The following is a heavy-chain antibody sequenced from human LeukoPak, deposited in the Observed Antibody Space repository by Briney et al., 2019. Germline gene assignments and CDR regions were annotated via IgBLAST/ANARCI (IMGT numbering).Heavy chain of an antibody. Sequence: SETLSLTCAVYGGSFSGYYWSWIRQPAGKGLEWIGRIYNSGSTNYNPSLKSRVTMSVDTTKNQFSLKLSSVPAADTAVYYCARDYLYGSGSYYNAWGQGTLVTVSS. CDR3: ARDYLYGSGSYYNA. J-gene: IGHJ5*02. D-gene: IGHD3-10*01. V-gene: IGHV4-4*07. CDR1: GGSFSGYY. CDR2: IYNSGST.